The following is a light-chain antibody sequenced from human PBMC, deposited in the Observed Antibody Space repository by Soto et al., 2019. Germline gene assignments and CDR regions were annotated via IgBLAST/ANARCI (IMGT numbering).Light chain of an antibody. CDR1: QSVSSN. V-gene: IGKV3-15*01. Sequence: EIVMTQSPATLSVSPGERATLSCRASQSVSSNLAWYQQKPGQAPRLLIYDASTRATGIPARFSGSGSGTDFTLTISSLQSEDFAVYYCQHYSNWPPWTFGQGTKVEI. CDR3: QHYSNWPPWT. J-gene: IGKJ1*01. CDR2: DAS.